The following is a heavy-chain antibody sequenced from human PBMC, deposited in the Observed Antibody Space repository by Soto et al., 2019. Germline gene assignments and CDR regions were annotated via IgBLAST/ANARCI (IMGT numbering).Heavy chain of an antibody. CDR3: ARRISAHFDY. CDR1: GFVFSDYY. V-gene: IGHV3-11*05. J-gene: IGHJ4*02. CDR2: ISSSSSHT. Sequence: QVQLVESGGGLVKAGGSLRLSCAASGFVFSDYYMTWIRQAPGKGLEWLTYISSSSSHTNYADSVKGRFTISRDNAKNSVYLQINSLRAEDTAVYYCARRISAHFDYWGQGILVTVSS.